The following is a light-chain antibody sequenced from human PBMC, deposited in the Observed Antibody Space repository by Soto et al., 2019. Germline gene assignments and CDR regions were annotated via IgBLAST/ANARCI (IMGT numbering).Light chain of an antibody. CDR1: QSVSIH. CDR3: QQYSAWLT. J-gene: IGKJ4*01. Sequence: EIVMTQSPATLSVSPGERATLSCRASQSVSIHLAWYQQKPGQPPRLLIYDASTTATGIPARFSGSGSGTEFTLTISSLQSEDSAVYYCQQYSAWLTFGGGTKVEIK. CDR2: DAS. V-gene: IGKV3-15*01.